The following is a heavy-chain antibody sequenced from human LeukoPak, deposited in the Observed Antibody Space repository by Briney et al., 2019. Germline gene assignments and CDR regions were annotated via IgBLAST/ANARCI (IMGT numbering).Heavy chain of an antibody. CDR3: AKDRPYISSWYGCSTP. J-gene: IGHJ5*02. D-gene: IGHD2-2*01. Sequence: GGSLRLSCAASGFTFSSYAMSWVRQAPGKGLEWVSAIRGSGDRTHYADSVKGRFTISRDNSRNTLYLQMHSLRVEDTAVYYCAKDRPYISSWYGCSTPWGQGTLVTVSS. CDR2: IRGSGDRT. V-gene: IGHV3-23*01. CDR1: GFTFSSYA.